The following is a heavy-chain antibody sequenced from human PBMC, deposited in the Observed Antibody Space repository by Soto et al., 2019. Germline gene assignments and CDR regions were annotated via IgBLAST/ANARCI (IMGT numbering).Heavy chain of an antibody. Sequence: GGSLRLSCAASGFTFRSFTMNWVRQAPGKGLEWVSTISSNSAYIYYTDALRGRFTISRDNTKNSLHLQMNSLRAEDTAVYYCTRDASRDSSARGWFDPWGPGTLVTVSS. CDR1: GFTFRSFT. D-gene: IGHD6-13*01. J-gene: IGHJ5*02. CDR2: ISSNSAYI. CDR3: TRDASRDSSARGWFDP. V-gene: IGHV3-21*01.